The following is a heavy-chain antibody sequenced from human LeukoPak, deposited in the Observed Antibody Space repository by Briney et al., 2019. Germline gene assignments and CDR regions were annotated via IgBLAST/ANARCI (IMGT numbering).Heavy chain of an antibody. J-gene: IGHJ4*02. CDR2: INPNSGGT. CDR3: ARALGYCSSTSCYRPVDY. D-gene: IGHD2-2*01. CDR1: GYTFTGYY. V-gene: IGHV1-2*02. Sequence: ASVKVSCKASGYTFTGYYMHWVRQAPGQGLEWMGWINPNSGGTNYAQKFQGRVTMTRDTSISTAYMELSRLRSDGTAVYYCARALGYCSSTSCYRPVDYWGQGTLVTVSS.